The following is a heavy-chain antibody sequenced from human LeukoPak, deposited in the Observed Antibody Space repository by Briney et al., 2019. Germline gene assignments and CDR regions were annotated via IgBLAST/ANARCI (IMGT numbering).Heavy chain of an antibody. D-gene: IGHD1-7*01. V-gene: IGHV4-39*07. CDR1: GGSISSSSYY. CDR3: ARDNWNYSVD. CDR2: IYYSGST. J-gene: IGHJ4*02. Sequence: TPSETLSLTCTVSGGSISSSSYYWGWIRQPPGKGLEWIGSIYYSGSTYYNPSLKSRVTISVDTSKNQFSLKLSSVTAADTAVYYCARDNWNYSVDWGQGTLVTVSS.